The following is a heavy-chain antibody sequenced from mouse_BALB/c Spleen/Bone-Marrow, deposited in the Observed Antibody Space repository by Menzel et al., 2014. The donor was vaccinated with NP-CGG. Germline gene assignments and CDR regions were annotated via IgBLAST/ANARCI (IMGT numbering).Heavy chain of an antibody. Sequence: VQLKESGAGLVKPGASVKLSCTASGFNIKDTYMHWVKQRPEQGLEWIGRIDPANGNTKYDPKFQGKATITADTSSNTAYLQLSSLTSEDTAVYYCARWGKLGRGYFDVWGAGTTVTVSS. J-gene: IGHJ1*01. CDR3: ARWGKLGRGYFDV. CDR1: GFNIKDTY. CDR2: IDPANGNT. V-gene: IGHV14-3*02. D-gene: IGHD4-1*01.